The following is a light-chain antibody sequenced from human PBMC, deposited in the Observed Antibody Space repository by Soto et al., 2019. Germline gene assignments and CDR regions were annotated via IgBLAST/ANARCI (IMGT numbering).Light chain of an antibody. CDR3: SSFASACTWV. J-gene: IGLJ3*02. CDR1: SSDVGSHPL. CDR2: EDT. Sequence: QSVLTQPASVSGSPGQSITISCAGTSSDVGSHPLVSWYQQQPGKAHKLMISEDTKRPSGVSHRFSGSKSGNMASLTISVLQADDEAYYYCSSFASACTWVFGGGTKLTVL. V-gene: IGLV2-23*01.